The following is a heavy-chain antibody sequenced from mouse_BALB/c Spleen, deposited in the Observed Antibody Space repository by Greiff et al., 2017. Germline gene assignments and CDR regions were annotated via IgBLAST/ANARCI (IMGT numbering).Heavy chain of an antibody. V-gene: IGHV1S29*02. CDR1: GYTFTDYN. D-gene: IGHD1-1*01. CDR3: ARREDGSSYGYFDV. J-gene: IGHJ1*01. Sequence: EVKLVESGPELVKPGASVKISCKASGYTFTDYNMHWVKQSHGKSLEWIGYIYPYNGGTGYNQKFKSKATLTVDNSSSTAYMELRSLTSEDSAVYYCARREDGSSYGYFDVWGAGTTVTVSS. CDR2: IYPYNGGT.